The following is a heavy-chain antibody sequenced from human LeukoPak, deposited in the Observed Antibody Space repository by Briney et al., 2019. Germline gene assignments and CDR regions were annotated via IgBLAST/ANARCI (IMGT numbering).Heavy chain of an antibody. D-gene: IGHD1-26*01. CDR3: ATVLVIGGSGSYDY. V-gene: IGHV1-2*02. Sequence: ASVKVSCKASGYTFTGYYMHWVRQAPGQGLEWMGWINPNSGGTNYAQKFQGRVTMTRDTSISTAYMELSSLRSEDTAVYYCATVLVIGGSGSYDYWGQGTLVTVSS. J-gene: IGHJ4*02. CDR1: GYTFTGYY. CDR2: INPNSGGT.